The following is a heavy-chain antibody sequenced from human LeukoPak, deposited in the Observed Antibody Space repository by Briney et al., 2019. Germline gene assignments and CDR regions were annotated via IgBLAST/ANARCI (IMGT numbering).Heavy chain of an antibody. CDR1: GFTFSSYW. Sequence: GGSLRLSCAASGFTFSSYWMHWVRQAPGKGLVWVSRINSDGSSTSYADSVKGRFTISRDNAKNTLYLQMNSLRAEDTAVYYCAREISSSWFYYYYYMDVWGKGTTVTISS. J-gene: IGHJ6*03. V-gene: IGHV3-74*01. CDR2: INSDGSST. CDR3: AREISSSWFYYYYYMDV. D-gene: IGHD6-13*01.